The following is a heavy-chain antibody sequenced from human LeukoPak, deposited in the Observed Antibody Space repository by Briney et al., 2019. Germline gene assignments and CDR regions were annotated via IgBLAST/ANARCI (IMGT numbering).Heavy chain of an antibody. CDR3: ARVVSGITIFGVVIAHFDY. Sequence: SETLSLTCAVYGGSFSGYYWSWTRQPPGKGLEWIGEINHSGSTNYNPSLKSRVTISVDTSKNQFSLKLSSVTAADTTVYYCARVVSGITIFGVVIAHFDYWGQGTLVTVSS. D-gene: IGHD3-3*01. V-gene: IGHV4-34*01. CDR1: GGSFSGYY. J-gene: IGHJ4*02. CDR2: INHSGST.